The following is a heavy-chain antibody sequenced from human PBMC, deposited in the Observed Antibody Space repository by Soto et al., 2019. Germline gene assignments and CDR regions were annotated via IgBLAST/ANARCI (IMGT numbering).Heavy chain of an antibody. CDR2: ISDSGTT. D-gene: IGHD4-4*01. V-gene: IGHV4-59*01. Sequence: SETLSLTCTVSAASLTGYYWSWIRQPPGKGLEWIGYISDSGTTNYNPSLTSRVTISVDTSKNQFSLTLSSVTAADTAVYYCARVTNDAFDIWGQGTMVTVSS. CDR1: AASLTGYY. CDR3: ARVTNDAFDI. J-gene: IGHJ3*02.